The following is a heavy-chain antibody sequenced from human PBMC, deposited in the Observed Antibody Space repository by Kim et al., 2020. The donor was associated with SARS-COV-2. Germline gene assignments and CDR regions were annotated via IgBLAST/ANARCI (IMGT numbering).Heavy chain of an antibody. Sequence: SQTLSLTCTVSVASISSNGYFWAWIRQPPGKGLEWIGSVSYSGRTYYNPSLERRVTTFVDTSTTQFSLKLSSVTAADTAVYHCARPYAYTGVYTAYYFD. J-gene: IGHJ4*01. V-gene: IGHV4-39*01. CDR2: VSYSGRT. CDR1: VASISSNGYF. D-gene: IGHD3-16*01. CDR3: ARPYAYTGVYTAYYFD.